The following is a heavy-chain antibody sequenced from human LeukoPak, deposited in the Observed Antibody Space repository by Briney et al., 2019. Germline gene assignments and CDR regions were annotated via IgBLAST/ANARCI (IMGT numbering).Heavy chain of an antibody. D-gene: IGHD3-22*01. CDR2: IYYIGST. V-gene: IGHV4-59*01. CDR1: AASIRGYY. J-gene: IGHJ4*02. Sequence: KPSETLSLTCTVSAASIRGYYWSWIRQPPGKGLEWIGYIYYIGSTNYNPSLKSRVTISVDTSKNQFSLKLRSVTAADTAVYYCARTHYYGSSGYYNDHWGQGTLVTVSS. CDR3: ARTHYYGSSGYYNDH.